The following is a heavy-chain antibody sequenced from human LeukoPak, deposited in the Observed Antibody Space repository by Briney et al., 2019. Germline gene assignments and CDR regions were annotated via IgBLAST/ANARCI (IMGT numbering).Heavy chain of an antibody. CDR1: GFAFSNCE. CDR3: VRVRYCSSTNCHGGWFDP. Sequence: QPGGSLRLSCAASGFAFSNCEMNWVRQAPGKGLEWVSYISPSGGTITYADSVKGRFTISRDNAKNSLYLQMNSLGAEDTAVYYCVRVRYCSSTNCHGGWFDPWGQGTLVTVSS. D-gene: IGHD2-2*01. J-gene: IGHJ5*02. V-gene: IGHV3-48*03. CDR2: ISPSGGTI.